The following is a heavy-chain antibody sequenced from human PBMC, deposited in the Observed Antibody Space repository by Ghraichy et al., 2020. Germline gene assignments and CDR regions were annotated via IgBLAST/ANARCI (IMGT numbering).Heavy chain of an antibody. J-gene: IGHJ6*02. Sequence: GGSLRLSCAASGFTFSSYWMSWVRQAPGKGLEWVANIKQDGSEKYYVDSVKGRFTISRDNAKNSLYLQMNSLRAEDTAVYYCARDISIAVAGAHLNYYYYGMDVWGQGTTVTVSS. D-gene: IGHD6-19*01. CDR1: GFTFSSYW. V-gene: IGHV3-7*01. CDR3: ARDISIAVAGAHLNYYYYGMDV. CDR2: IKQDGSEK.